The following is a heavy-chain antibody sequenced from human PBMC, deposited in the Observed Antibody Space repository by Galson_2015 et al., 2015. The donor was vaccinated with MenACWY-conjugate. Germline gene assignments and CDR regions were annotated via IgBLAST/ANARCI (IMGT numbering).Heavy chain of an antibody. CDR3: AKRPGPDGRYWFDP. J-gene: IGHJ5*02. V-gene: IGHV1-18*01. CDR2: ISPYNGYT. Sequence: SVKVSCKASGYTFTSHGITWVRQAPGQGLEWMGWISPYNGYTTYAQNLQGRLTMTTDSSTSTAYMELRSLTSDDTAMYYCAKRPGPDGRYWFDPWGQGTLVTVSS. D-gene: IGHD5-24*01. CDR1: GYTFTSHG.